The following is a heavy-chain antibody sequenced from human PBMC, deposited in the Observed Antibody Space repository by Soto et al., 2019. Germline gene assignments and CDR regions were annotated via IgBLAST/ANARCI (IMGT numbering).Heavy chain of an antibody. CDR3: ARIAMTMDTAMANFDY. V-gene: IGHV4-39*01. Sequence: SETLSLTCTVSGGSISSSSYYWGWIRQPPGKGQEWIGSIYYSGSTYYNPSLKSRVTISVDTSKNQFSLKLSSVTAADTAVYYCARIAMTMDTAMANFDYWGQGTLVTVSS. J-gene: IGHJ4*02. D-gene: IGHD5-18*01. CDR1: GGSISSSSYY. CDR2: IYYSGST.